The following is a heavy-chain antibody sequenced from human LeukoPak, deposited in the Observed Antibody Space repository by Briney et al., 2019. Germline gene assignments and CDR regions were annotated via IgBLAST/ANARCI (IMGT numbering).Heavy chain of an antibody. J-gene: IGHJ6*03. CDR1: GFTFSNYA. D-gene: IGHD2-2*01. CDR2: ISSGGGFT. V-gene: IGHV3-23*01. Sequence: GGSLRLSCAASGFTFSNYAMNWVRQAPGKGLEWVSLISSGGGFTSYADSVKGRFTISRDNSKSTLYLQMNSLTAEDTAVYYCAKCDTIYYDYMAVWGKGTTVTISS. CDR3: AKCDTIYYDYMAV.